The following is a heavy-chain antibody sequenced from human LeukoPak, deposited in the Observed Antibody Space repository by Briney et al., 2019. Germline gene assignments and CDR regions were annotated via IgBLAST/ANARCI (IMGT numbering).Heavy chain of an antibody. Sequence: SETLSLTCTVSGGSIRDYYWSWIRQPPGKGLEWIGYVYHSGTTNYNASLKSRVTIFLDTSMNQFSLKLSSVTAADTAVYYCATGRESSKWFERWGQGTLVTVSS. CDR3: ATGRESSKWFER. CDR2: VYHSGTT. V-gene: IGHV4-59*01. D-gene: IGHD6-13*01. CDR1: GGSIRDYY. J-gene: IGHJ5*02.